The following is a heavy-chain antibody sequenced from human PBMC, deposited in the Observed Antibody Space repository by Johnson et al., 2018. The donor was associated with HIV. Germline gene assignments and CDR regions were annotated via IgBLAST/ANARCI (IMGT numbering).Heavy chain of an antibody. CDR2: IYSDGSST. CDR3: ARGVAMIVF. D-gene: IGHD3-22*01. J-gene: IGHJ3*01. V-gene: IGHV3-74*02. CDR1: DFTVGSIY. Sequence: VQLVESGGGLVQPGGSLRLSCAASDFTVGSIYMSWVRQAPGKGLEWVSLIYSDGSSTNYADSVKGRFTISRDNAKNTLYLQMNSLRAEDTAVYYCARGVAMIVFWGQGTMVTVSS.